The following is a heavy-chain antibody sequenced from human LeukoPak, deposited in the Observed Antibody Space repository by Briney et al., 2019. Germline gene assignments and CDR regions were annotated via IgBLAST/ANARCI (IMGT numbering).Heavy chain of an antibody. J-gene: IGHJ3*02. CDR2: INSDGRNT. CDR3: ARPRSYEAFDI. D-gene: IGHD6-6*01. CDR1: GFTFSSYW. V-gene: IGHV3-74*01. Sequence: SGGSLRLSCAASGFTFSSYWMHWVRQAPGKGLVWVSRINSDGRNTNYADSVKGRFTISRDNVKNTLFLQMNSLRAEDTAVYYCARPRSYEAFDIWGQGTMVTVSS.